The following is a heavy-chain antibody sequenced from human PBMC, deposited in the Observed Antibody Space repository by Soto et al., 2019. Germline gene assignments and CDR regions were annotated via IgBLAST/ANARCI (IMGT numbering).Heavy chain of an antibody. J-gene: IGHJ6*02. V-gene: IGHV4-30-4*01. CDR3: ARARRVSNSWSAGDSSFYGLDV. CDR1: GGSITSGDYY. CDR2: IFYSGTT. Sequence: PSETLSLTCTVSGGSITSGDYYWNWIRPSPGKGLEWIGHIFYSGTTEFNPSLKSRTAISLDTAKNQVSLELSSMTAADPAVYYCARARRVSNSWSAGDSSFYGLDVRGRGYTVTVSS. D-gene: IGHD2-2*01.